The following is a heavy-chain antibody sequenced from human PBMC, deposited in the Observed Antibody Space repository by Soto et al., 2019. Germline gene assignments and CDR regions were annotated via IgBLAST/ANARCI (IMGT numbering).Heavy chain of an antibody. D-gene: IGHD6-13*01. CDR2: IYYSGST. Sequence: QLQLQESGPGLVKPSETLSLTCTVSGGSISSSSYYWGWIRQPPGKGLEWIGSIYYSGSTYYNPSLKSRVTISVDTSKNQFSLKLSSVTAADTAVYYCASPGGRSSWYFPTFDYWGQGTLVTVSS. CDR1: GGSISSSSYY. J-gene: IGHJ4*02. CDR3: ASPGGRSSWYFPTFDY. V-gene: IGHV4-39*01.